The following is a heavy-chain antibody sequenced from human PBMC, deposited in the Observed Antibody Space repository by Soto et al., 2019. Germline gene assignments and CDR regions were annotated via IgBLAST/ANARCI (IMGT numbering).Heavy chain of an antibody. CDR1: GGSFSGYY. V-gene: IGHV4-34*01. CDR3: ARTTVTIYYYYGMDV. Sequence: TSETLSLTCAVYGGSFSGYYWSWIRQPSGKGLEWIGEINHSGSTNYNPSLKSRVTISVDTSKNQFSLKLSSVTAADTAVYYCARTTVTIYYYYGMDVWGQGTTVTVSS. D-gene: IGHD4-17*01. J-gene: IGHJ6*02. CDR2: INHSGST.